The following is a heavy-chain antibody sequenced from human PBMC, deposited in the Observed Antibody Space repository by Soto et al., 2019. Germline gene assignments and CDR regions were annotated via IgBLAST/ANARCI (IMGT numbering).Heavy chain of an antibody. Sequence: RASVKVSCKASGYTFTSYCISWVLQAPGQGLEWMGWISAYNGNTNYAQKLQGRVTMTTDTSTSTAYMELRSLRSDDTAVYYCARDGAYYYGSGSQGGMDVWGQGTTVTVSS. J-gene: IGHJ6*02. CDR1: GYTFTSYC. CDR2: ISAYNGNT. CDR3: ARDGAYYYGSGSQGGMDV. V-gene: IGHV1-18*01. D-gene: IGHD3-10*01.